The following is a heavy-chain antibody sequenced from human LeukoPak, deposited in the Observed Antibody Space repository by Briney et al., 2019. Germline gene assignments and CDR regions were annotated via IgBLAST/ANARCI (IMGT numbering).Heavy chain of an antibody. D-gene: IGHD3-22*01. CDR2: INPNSGGT. CDR1: GYTFTGYY. V-gene: IGHV1-2*06. Sequence: ASVKVSCKASGYTFTGYYMHWVRQAPGQGLEWMGRINPNSGGTNYAQKSQGRVTMTRDTSISTAYMELSRLRSDDTAVYYCAREGTYYYDSSGYADAFDIWGQGTMVTVSS. CDR3: AREGTYYYDSSGYADAFDI. J-gene: IGHJ3*02.